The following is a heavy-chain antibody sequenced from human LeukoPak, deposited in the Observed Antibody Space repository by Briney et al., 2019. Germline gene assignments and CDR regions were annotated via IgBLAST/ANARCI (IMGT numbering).Heavy chain of an antibody. CDR2: INPNSGGT. Sequence: ASVKVSCKASGYTFTAYYMHWVRQAPGQGLEWMGWINPNSGGTNYAQRFQGRVTTTRDTSISTAYMELSRLRSDDTAVYYCTCGGTAFDYWGQGTLVTVSS. J-gene: IGHJ4*02. CDR1: GYTFTAYY. V-gene: IGHV1-2*02. CDR3: TCGGTAFDY. D-gene: IGHD2-21*02.